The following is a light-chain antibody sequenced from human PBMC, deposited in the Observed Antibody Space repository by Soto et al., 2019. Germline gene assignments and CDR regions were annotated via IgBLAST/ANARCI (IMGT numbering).Light chain of an antibody. J-gene: IGKJ1*01. CDR1: QSVSSN. CDR3: QQYAKAPLT. Sequence: EIVLTQSPATLSVSPGERATLSCRASQSVSSNLAWYQQKPGQAPRLLIYGASTRATGIPVRFSGSGAGTDFTLTISDVQPEDFALYYCQQYAKAPLTFGQGTKVDI. V-gene: IGKV3-15*01. CDR2: GAS.